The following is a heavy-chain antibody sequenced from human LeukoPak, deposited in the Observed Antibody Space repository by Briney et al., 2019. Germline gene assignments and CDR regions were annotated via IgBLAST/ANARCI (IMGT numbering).Heavy chain of an antibody. V-gene: IGHV3-23*01. CDR3: AKSIAARSRFDY. CDR1: GFTFSSYA. Sequence: GGSLRLSCAASGFTFSSYAMSWVRQAPGKGLEWVSAISGSGGSTYYADSVKGRFTISRGNSKNTLYLQMNSLRAEDTAVYYCAKSIAARSRFDYWGQGTLVTVSS. CDR2: ISGSGGST. D-gene: IGHD6-6*01. J-gene: IGHJ4*02.